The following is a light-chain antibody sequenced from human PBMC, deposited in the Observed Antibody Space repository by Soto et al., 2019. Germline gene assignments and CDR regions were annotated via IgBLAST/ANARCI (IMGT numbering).Light chain of an antibody. CDR2: TAS. J-gene: IGKJ4*01. CDR1: QTISIF. V-gene: IGKV1-39*01. Sequence: IQMTQSPSSLSASVGHIVTITCRASQTISIFLNWYQHKPGKPPTXLIYTASSLQSGVPSRFSGSGSGTDFTLTISSLKTEDFATYYCQQSYKTTLTFGGGAKVDIK. CDR3: QQSYKTTLT.